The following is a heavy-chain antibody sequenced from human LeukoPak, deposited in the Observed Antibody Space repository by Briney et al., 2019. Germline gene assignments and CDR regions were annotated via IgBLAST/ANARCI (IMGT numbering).Heavy chain of an antibody. CDR1: GGSIGSYY. CDR2: IYYSGST. V-gene: IGHV4-59*08. J-gene: IGHJ6*02. Sequence: SETLSLTCTVSGGSIGSYYWTWIRQPPGKGLEWIGYIYYSGSTNYNPSLKSRVSISVDTSKNHFSLKLSSVTAADTAVYYCARQYCSGGSCYFYYGIDVWGQGTTVTVAS. D-gene: IGHD2-15*01. CDR3: ARQYCSGGSCYFYYGIDV.